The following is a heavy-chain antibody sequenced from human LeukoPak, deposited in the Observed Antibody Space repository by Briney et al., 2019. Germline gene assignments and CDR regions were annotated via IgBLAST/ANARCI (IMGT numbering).Heavy chain of an antibody. V-gene: IGHV4-34*01. J-gene: IGHJ4*02. Sequence: SETLSLTCAVYGGSFSGYYWSWIRQPPGKGLEWIGEINHSGSTNYNPSLKSRVTISVDTSKNQFSLKLSSVTAADTAVYYCAGTTVTTLGYWGQGTLVTVSS. CDR2: INHSGST. CDR1: GGSFSGYY. CDR3: AGTTVTTLGY. D-gene: IGHD4-11*01.